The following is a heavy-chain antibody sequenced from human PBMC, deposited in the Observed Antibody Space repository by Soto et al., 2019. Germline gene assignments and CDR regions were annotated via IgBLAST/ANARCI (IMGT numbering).Heavy chain of an antibody. Sequence: QVQLVQSGAEVKKPGSSVKVSCKASGGTFSSYTISWVRQAPGQGLEWMGRIIPILGIANYAQKSPGRVTITADKSTSTAYMELSSLSSEDTAVSYCARLPEVVPAAIERFDPWGQGTLVTVSS. V-gene: IGHV1-69*02. CDR2: IIPILGIA. D-gene: IGHD2-2*02. CDR1: GGTFSSYT. CDR3: ARLPEVVPAAIERFDP. J-gene: IGHJ5*02.